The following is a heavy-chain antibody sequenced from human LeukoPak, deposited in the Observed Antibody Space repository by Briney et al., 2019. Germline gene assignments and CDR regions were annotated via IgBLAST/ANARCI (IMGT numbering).Heavy chain of an antibody. J-gene: IGHJ6*04. CDR1: GFTFSSYG. Sequence: PGRSLRLSCAASGFTFSSYGMHWVRQAPGKGLEWVAVISYDGSNKCYADSVKGRFTISRDNSKNTLYLQMNSLRAEDTAVYYCAKDPWFGEPQFYYYYYYGMDVWGKGTTVTVSS. V-gene: IGHV3-30*18. CDR3: AKDPWFGEPQFYYYYYYGMDV. D-gene: IGHD3-10*01. CDR2: ISYDGSNK.